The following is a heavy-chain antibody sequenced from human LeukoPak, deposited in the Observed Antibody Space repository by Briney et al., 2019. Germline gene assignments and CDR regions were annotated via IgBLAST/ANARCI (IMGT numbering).Heavy chain of an antibody. D-gene: IGHD6-13*01. J-gene: IGHJ3*02. Sequence: GVSMSLACPPAGFGFGSYGKKWTRKAYGKGLDAVPNIKQDGSEKYYVDSVKGRFTISRDNAKNSLFLQMNSLRAEDTAVYYCARDWQWQQLDGDAFDIWGQGTMVTVSS. CDR1: GFGFGSYG. V-gene: IGHV3-7*04. CDR2: IKQDGSEK. CDR3: ARDWQWQQLDGDAFDI.